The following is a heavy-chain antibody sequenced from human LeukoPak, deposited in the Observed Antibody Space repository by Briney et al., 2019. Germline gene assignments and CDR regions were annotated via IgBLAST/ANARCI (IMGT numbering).Heavy chain of an antibody. V-gene: IGHV3-30*03. CDR2: ISYDGSNK. CDR1: GFTFSSYG. Sequence: GRSLRLSCAASGFTFSSYGMHWVRQAPGKGLEWVAVISYDGSNKYYADSVKGRFTISRDNSKNTLYLQMNSLRAEDTAVYYCARLRERTVDYWGQGTLVTVSS. CDR3: ARLRERTVDY. J-gene: IGHJ4*02. D-gene: IGHD4-17*01.